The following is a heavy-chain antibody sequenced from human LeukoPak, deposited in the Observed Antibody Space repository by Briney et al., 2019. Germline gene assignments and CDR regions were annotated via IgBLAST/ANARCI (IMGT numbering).Heavy chain of an antibody. CDR1: GFTFSSYS. D-gene: IGHD5-12*01. J-gene: IGHJ4*02. Sequence: PGGSLRLSCAASGFTFSSYSMNWVRQAPGKGLEWVSYISSSSSTIYYADSVKGRFTISRDNAKNSLYLQMNSLRAEDTAVYYCARDGSHSGYDNDYWGQGTLVTVSS. CDR2: ISSSSSTI. CDR3: ARDGSHSGYDNDY. V-gene: IGHV3-48*01.